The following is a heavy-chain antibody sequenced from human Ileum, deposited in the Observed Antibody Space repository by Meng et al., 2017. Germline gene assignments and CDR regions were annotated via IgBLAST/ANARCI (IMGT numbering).Heavy chain of an antibody. CDR1: GVPFSSYA. D-gene: IGHD2/OR15-2a*01. J-gene: IGHJ4*02. CDR3: TTLAGAATLDY. V-gene: IGHV3-30*04. Sequence: SLKISCAASGVPFSSYAIHWGRQAAGKGLEWVTVISDDGSTKHYADSVKGRFTISRDNSKNTVYLQLNGLRAEETALYYCTTLAGAATLDYWGQGTLVTVSS. CDR2: ISDDGSTK.